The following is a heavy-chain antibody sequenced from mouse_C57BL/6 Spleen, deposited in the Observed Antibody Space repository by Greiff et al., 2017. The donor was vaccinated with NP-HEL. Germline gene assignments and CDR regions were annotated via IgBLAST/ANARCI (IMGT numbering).Heavy chain of an antibody. CDR2: IRLKSDNYAT. Sequence: EVNLVESGGGLVQPGGSMKLSCVASGFTFSNYWMNWVRQSPEKGLEWVAQIRLKSDNYATHYAESVKGRFTISRDDSKSSVYLQMNNLRAEDTGIYYCTKTGTPFAYWGQGTLVTVSA. J-gene: IGHJ3*01. CDR1: GFTFSNYW. V-gene: IGHV6-3*01. CDR3: TKTGTPFAY. D-gene: IGHD4-1*01.